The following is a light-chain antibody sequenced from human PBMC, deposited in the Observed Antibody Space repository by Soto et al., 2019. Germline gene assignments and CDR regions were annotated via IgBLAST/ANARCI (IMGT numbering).Light chain of an antibody. CDR1: NIGSYS. V-gene: IGLV3-21*02. J-gene: IGLJ2*01. CDR3: CSYAGSSTLAV. CDR2: DDA. Sequence: SYELTQPPSVSVAPGQTARITCGGDNIGSYSVHWYQQKPGQAPVLVVYDDADRPSGIPERFSGSNSGNTATLTISGLQAEDEADYYCCSYAGSSTLAVFGGGTKLTVL.